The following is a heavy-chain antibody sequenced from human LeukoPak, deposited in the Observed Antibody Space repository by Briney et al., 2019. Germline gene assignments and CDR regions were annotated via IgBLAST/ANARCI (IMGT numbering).Heavy chain of an antibody. CDR3: AREPTYSSNWYYFDY. Sequence: GGSLRLSCAASGFTFSSYGMHWVRQAPGKGLEWVAVIWYDGSNKYYADSVKGRFTISRDNSKNTLYLQMNSLRAEDTAVYYCAREPTYSSNWYYFDYWGQGTLVTVSS. D-gene: IGHD6-13*01. CDR2: IWYDGSNK. J-gene: IGHJ4*02. CDR1: GFTFSSYG. V-gene: IGHV3-33*01.